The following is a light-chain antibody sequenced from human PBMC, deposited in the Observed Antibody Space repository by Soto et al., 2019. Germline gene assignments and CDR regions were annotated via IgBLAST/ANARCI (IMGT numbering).Light chain of an antibody. Sequence: EVMMTQSPATLSVSPGERATLSCRASQSVSSNLAWYQQKPGQAPRLVIYGASTRATGIPARFSGSGSGTEFTLTISGLQSEDFAVYYCQQYNNWPRTFGQGTKVEIK. CDR2: GAS. J-gene: IGKJ1*01. V-gene: IGKV3-15*01. CDR3: QQYNNWPRT. CDR1: QSVSSN.